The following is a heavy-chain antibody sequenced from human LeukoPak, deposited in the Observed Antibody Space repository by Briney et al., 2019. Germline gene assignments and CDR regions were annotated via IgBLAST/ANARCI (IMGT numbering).Heavy chain of an antibody. CDR3: ARDLSLRYFDWSSPYYYYYMDV. CDR2: MNPNSGIT. CDR1: GYSFTNYD. D-gene: IGHD3-9*01. V-gene: IGHV1-8*03. J-gene: IGHJ6*03. Sequence: GASVKVSCKASGYSFTNYDINWVRQATGQGLEWMGWMNPNSGITAYAQKFQGRVTITRNTSISTAYMELSSLRSEDTAVYYCARDLSLRYFDWSSPYYYYYMDVWGKGTTVTVSS.